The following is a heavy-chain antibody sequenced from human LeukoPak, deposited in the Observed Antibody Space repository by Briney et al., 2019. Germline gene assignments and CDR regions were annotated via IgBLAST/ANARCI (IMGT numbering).Heavy chain of an antibody. Sequence: GRSLRLSCAASGFTFSSYAMHWVRQAPGKGLEWVAVISYDGSNKYYADSVKGRFTISRDNSKNTLYLQMNSLRAEDTAVYYCARERDSSAFDIWGQGTMVTVSS. D-gene: IGHD2-15*01. J-gene: IGHJ3*02. CDR2: ISYDGSNK. CDR3: ARERDSSAFDI. V-gene: IGHV3-30-3*01. CDR1: GFTFSSYA.